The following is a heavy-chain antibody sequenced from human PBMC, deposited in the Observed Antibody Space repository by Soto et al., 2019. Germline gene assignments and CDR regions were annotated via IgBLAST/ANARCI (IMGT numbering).Heavy chain of an antibody. CDR1: GFTFSSYW. D-gene: IGHD5-12*01. V-gene: IGHV3-74*01. CDR3: ARGNSGYDWGGYYYYMDV. J-gene: IGHJ6*03. Sequence: GGSLRLSCAASGFTFSSYWMHWVRQAPGKGLVWVSRINSDGSSTSYADSVKGRFTISRDNAKNTLYLQMNSLRAEDTAVYYCARGNSGYDWGGYYYYMDVWGKGTTVTVSS. CDR2: INSDGSST.